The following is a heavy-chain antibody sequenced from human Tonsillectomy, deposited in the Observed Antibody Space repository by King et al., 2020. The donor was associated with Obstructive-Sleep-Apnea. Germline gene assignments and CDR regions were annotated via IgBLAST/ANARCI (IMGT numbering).Heavy chain of an antibody. J-gene: IGHJ4*02. Sequence: QLQESGPGLVKPSETLSLTCTVSGGSITSYYWSWIRPPPGKGLEWIGYIYDSGSTNYNPSLKSRVTISGDTSKNQFSLRLSSVTAADTAVYYCARAGSGWSSFDYWGQGIVVTVSS. CDR2: IYDSGST. CDR3: ARAGSGWSSFDY. D-gene: IGHD6-19*01. CDR1: GGSITSYY. V-gene: IGHV4-59*01.